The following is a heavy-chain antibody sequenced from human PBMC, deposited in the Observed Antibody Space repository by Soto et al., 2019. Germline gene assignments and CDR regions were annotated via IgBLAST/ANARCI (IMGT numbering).Heavy chain of an antibody. D-gene: IGHD1-20*01. CDR3: ARAPNWNDSEYFDY. J-gene: IGHJ4*02. CDR2: INHSGST. V-gene: IGHV4-34*01. CDR1: GGSFSGYY. Sequence: QVQLQQWGAGLLKPSETLSLTCAVYGGSFSGYYWSWIRQPPGKVLEWIGEINHSGSTNYNPSLKSRVTISVDTSYNQFSLKLSSVTAADTAVYDGARAPNWNDSEYFDYWGEGTLVTVSS.